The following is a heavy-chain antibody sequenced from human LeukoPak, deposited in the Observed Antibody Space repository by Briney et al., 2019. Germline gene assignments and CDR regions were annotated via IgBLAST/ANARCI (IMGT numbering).Heavy chain of an antibody. CDR1: GFTFDDYG. CDR2: ISSSGSTI. J-gene: IGHJ6*04. Sequence: GGSLRLSCAASGFTFDDYGMSLVRQAPGKGLEWVSYISSSGSTIYYADSVKGRFTISRDNAKNSLYLQMNSLRAEDTAVYYCAELGITMIGGVWGKGTTVTISS. D-gene: IGHD3-10*02. V-gene: IGHV3-48*03. CDR3: AELGITMIGGV.